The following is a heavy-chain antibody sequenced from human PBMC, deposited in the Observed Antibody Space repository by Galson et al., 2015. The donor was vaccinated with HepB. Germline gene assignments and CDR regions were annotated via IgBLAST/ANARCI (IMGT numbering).Heavy chain of an antibody. CDR3: ARDGDRSYDFWSGYYKMNYYGMDV. D-gene: IGHD3-3*01. CDR2: ISAYNGNT. CDR1: GYTFTSYG. V-gene: IGHV1-18*04. J-gene: IGHJ6*02. Sequence: SCKASGYTFTSYGISWVRQAPGQGLEWMGWISAYNGNTNYAQKLQGRVTMTTDTSTSTAYMELRSLRSDDTAVYYCARDGDRSYDFWSGYYKMNYYGMDVWGQGTTVTVSS.